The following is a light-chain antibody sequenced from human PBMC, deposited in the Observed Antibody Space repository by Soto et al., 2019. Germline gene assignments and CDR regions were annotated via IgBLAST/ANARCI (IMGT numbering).Light chain of an antibody. V-gene: IGKV3D-20*01. J-gene: IGKJ5*01. CDR1: QSVSSRY. Sequence: EIVLTQSPATLSLSPGARATLSCGASQSVSSRYLAWYQQKPGLAPRLLIYDASSRATGIPDRFSGSGSGTDFTLTISRLEPEDFAVYYCQQYGSSPPPITFGQGTRLEIK. CDR3: QQYGSSPPPIT. CDR2: DAS.